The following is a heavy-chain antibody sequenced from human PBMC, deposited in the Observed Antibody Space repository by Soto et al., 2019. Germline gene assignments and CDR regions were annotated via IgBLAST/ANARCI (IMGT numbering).Heavy chain of an antibody. CDR2: FYPEDGET. Sequence: ASVKVSCKVSGYTLTELSMHWVRQSPGKGLEWMGGFYPEDGETIYAQKFQGRVTMTEDKSTDTAYMELSSLRSEDTAVYYCATANQRTRRTYYYDSSGYRNWFDPWGQGTLVTVSS. D-gene: IGHD3-22*01. CDR3: ATANQRTRRTYYYDSSGYRNWFDP. V-gene: IGHV1-24*01. J-gene: IGHJ5*02. CDR1: GYTLTELS.